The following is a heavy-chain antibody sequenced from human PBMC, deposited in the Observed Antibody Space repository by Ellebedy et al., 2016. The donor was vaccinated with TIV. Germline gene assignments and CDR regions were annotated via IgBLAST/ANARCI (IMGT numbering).Heavy chain of an antibody. CDR3: ARGSGWYDPFDL. V-gene: IGHV4-31*03. D-gene: IGHD6-19*01. J-gene: IGHJ4*02. Sequence: MPSETLSLTCTVSGGSISSGGNYWTWMRQHPGKGLEWLGFIYYSGSTYNNPSLSSRVTMSVDTSKNQFSLNLTSVTAADTAMYYCARGSGWYDPFDLWGQGTLVTVSS. CDR2: IYYSGST. CDR1: GGSISSGGNY.